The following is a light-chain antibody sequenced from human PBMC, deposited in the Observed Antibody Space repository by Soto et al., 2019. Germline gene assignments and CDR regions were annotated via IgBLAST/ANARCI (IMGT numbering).Light chain of an antibody. J-gene: IGKJ5*01. CDR3: QQPISFPIT. Sequence: DIQMTQSPSSVSASVGDRFTITCLASQDLSSWLAWYQQKPGKAPKLLISAASSLQSGVPSRFSGSGSGTDFTLTIRSLQPEDFATYYCQQPISFPITFGQGTRLEIK. CDR1: QDLSSW. CDR2: AAS. V-gene: IGKV1D-12*01.